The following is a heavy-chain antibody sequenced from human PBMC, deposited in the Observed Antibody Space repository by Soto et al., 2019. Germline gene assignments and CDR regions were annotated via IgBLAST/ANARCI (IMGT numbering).Heavy chain of an antibody. D-gene: IGHD2-15*01. J-gene: IGHJ6*03. CDR2: ISYTGST. CDR3: ARLLSGYYMDV. V-gene: IGHV4-39*01. CDR1: GGSISNSNYY. Sequence: SETLSLTCTVSGGSISNSNYYWGWIRQPPEKGLEWIASISYTGSTFYKPSLKSRVTIYADTSKNQFSLKLSSVTAADTAVYYCARLLSGYYMDVWGKGTTVTVSS.